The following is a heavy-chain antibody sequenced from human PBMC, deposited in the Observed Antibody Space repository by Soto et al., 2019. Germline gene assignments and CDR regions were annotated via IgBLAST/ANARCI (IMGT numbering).Heavy chain of an antibody. J-gene: IGHJ3*02. D-gene: IGHD5-12*01. CDR3: ARDQTKWLTDAFDI. Sequence: HVQLVQSGAEVKKPGASQKVSCKASGYTFISYGVSWVRQAHGQGLEWLGWISPNNGNTNYAQKFQGRITMTTDTSTSTVYMDLRSLRTDDTAVYYCARDQTKWLTDAFDIWGQGTMVVVSS. CDR1: GYTFISYG. V-gene: IGHV1-18*01. CDR2: ISPNNGNT.